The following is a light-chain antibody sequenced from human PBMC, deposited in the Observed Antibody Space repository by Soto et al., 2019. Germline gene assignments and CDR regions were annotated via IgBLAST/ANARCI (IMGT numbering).Light chain of an antibody. J-gene: IGKJ1*01. V-gene: IGKV3-20*01. CDR3: QQYYISPWT. Sequence: EIVFTQSPGTLSFSPGERATLSCRTSQSISSSYLAWYQQRPGQAPRLLIYGESSRATGIPDRFSGSGSGTDFTLTISRLETEDFAVYYCQQYYISPWTFGQGTKVDIK. CDR2: GES. CDR1: QSISSSY.